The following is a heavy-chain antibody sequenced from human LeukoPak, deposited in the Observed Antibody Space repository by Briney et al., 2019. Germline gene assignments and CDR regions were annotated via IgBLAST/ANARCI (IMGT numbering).Heavy chain of an antibody. CDR1: GYTFTSYD. CDR2: MNPNSGNT. J-gene: IGHJ3*02. V-gene: IGHV1-8*01. D-gene: IGHD3-22*01. Sequence: ASVKVSCKASGYTFTSYDINWVRQATGQGLEWMGWMNPNSGNTGYAQKFQGRVTMTRNTSISTAYMELSRLRSDDTAVYYCARDLRGSYYYDSSGYYFFTQNDAFDIWGQGTMVTVSS. CDR3: ARDLRGSYYYDSSGYYFFTQNDAFDI.